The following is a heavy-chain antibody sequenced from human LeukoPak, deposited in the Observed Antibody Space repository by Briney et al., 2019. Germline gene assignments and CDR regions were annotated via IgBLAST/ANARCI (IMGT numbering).Heavy chain of an antibody. CDR1: GFTFSSYE. Sequence: GGSLRLSCAASGFTFSSYEMNWVRQAPGKGLEWVALVSYDGINKYYADSVKGRFTISRDNSKNTLYLQMNSLRAEEKAVYSCAKDLGPDYDDYGLDHWGQGTLVTVP. CDR3: AKDLGPDYDDYGLDH. J-gene: IGHJ4*02. D-gene: IGHD4-17*01. V-gene: IGHV3-30*18. CDR2: VSYDGINK.